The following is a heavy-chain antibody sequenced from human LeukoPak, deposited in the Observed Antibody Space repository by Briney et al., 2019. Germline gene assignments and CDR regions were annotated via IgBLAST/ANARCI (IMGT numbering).Heavy chain of an antibody. CDR2: INPNSGGT. J-gene: IGHJ3*02. V-gene: IGHV1-2*02. CDR3: ARGGRGGIYSSDAFDI. Sequence: GASVKVSCKASGYTFTGYYIHWVRQAPGQGLEWMGWINPNSGGTSYAQKFQGRVTMTRDTSISTAYMELSRLTSDDTAVYYCARGGRGGIYSSDAFDIWGQGTMVTVSS. CDR1: GYTFTGYY. D-gene: IGHD3-10*01.